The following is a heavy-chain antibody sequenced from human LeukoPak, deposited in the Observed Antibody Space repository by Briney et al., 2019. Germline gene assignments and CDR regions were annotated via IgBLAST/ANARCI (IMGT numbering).Heavy chain of an antibody. J-gene: IGHJ5*02. CDR2: IYYSGGT. D-gene: IGHD3-16*02. CDR1: GGSISSYY. Sequence: ASETLSLTCTVSGGSISSYYWSWIRQPPGKGLEWIGYIYYSGGTNYNPPLESRVTISVDTSKNQFSLKLSSVTAADTAVYYCARYRDNWFDPWGQGTLVTVSS. CDR3: ARYRDNWFDP. V-gene: IGHV4-59*01.